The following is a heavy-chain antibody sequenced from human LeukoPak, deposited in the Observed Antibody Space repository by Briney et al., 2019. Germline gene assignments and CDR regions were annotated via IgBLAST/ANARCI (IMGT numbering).Heavy chain of an antibody. Sequence: PSQTLSLTCTVSGGSISSGSYYWSWIRQPAGKGLEWIGRIYTSGSTTYNPSLKSRVTISVDTSKNQFSLKLSSVTAADTAMYYCARDLYDFWSGYRSDYWGQGTLVTVSS. D-gene: IGHD3-3*01. CDR1: GGSISSGSYY. V-gene: IGHV4-61*02. CDR2: IYTSGST. J-gene: IGHJ4*02. CDR3: ARDLYDFWSGYRSDY.